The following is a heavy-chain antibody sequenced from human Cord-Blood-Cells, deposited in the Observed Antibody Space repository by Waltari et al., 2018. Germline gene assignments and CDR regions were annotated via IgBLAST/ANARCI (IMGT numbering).Heavy chain of an antibody. V-gene: IGHV3-23*01. CDR2: MRGSGGGT. CDR3: ARDLRYNGNDY. Sequence: EVQLLESGGGLVQPGGSLRLSCAASGSTFPSSAMSWVRQAPGKGLEWVSAMRGSGGGTYYPDSVKGRFTIARDNSKNTLCLQKSSLRAEDTAVYYCARDLRYNGNDYWGQGTLVTVSS. J-gene: IGHJ4*02. CDR1: GSTFPSSA. D-gene: IGHD1-1*01.